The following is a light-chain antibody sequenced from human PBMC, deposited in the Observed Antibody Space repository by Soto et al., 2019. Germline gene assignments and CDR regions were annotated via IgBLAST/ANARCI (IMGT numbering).Light chain of an antibody. CDR2: DVF. J-gene: IGKJ1*01. Sequence: EIVLTQSPATLSLSPGERATLSCRASQSVSTYLVWYQQKSGQAPRLLIHDVFNRATGIPARFSGSGSGTDLTLTIGSLETEDFAVYYGHQRRGWPRTFGQGTKVEI. CDR3: HQRRGWPRT. CDR1: QSVSTY. V-gene: IGKV3-11*01.